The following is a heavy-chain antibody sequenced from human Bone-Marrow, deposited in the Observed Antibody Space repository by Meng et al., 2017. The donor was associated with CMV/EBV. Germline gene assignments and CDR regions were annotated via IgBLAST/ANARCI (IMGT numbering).Heavy chain of an antibody. CDR3: ARSVEQRVLRIGFDM. V-gene: IGHV3-30*04. CDR2: ISYDETSQ. D-gene: IGHD4/OR15-4a*01. Sequence: GGSLRFSCAASGFSFNNYAIHWVRQAPGSGLEWVAVISYDETSQYYSDSVKGRFTISRDNSKNTLFLQMNSMRAEDTAVYYCARSVEQRVLRIGFDMWGQGTMVTVSS. J-gene: IGHJ3*02. CDR1: GFSFNNYA.